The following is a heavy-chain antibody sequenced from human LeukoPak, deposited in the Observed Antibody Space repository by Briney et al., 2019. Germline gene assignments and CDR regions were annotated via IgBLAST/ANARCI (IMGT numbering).Heavy chain of an antibody. CDR1: GYTFAGYY. D-gene: IGHD3-22*01. Sequence: GASVKVSCKASGYTFAGYYIHWVRQAPGQGLEWMGWINPNSGGTNYAQKFQGRVTMTRDTSISTAYMELSRLRSDDTAVYYCARGDYYDSSGSYDYWGQGTLVTVSS. V-gene: IGHV1-2*02. CDR3: ARGDYYDSSGSYDY. J-gene: IGHJ4*02. CDR2: INPNSGGT.